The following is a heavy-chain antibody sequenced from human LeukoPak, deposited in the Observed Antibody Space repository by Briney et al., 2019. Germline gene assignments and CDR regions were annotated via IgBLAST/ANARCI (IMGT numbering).Heavy chain of an antibody. D-gene: IGHD6-13*01. CDR1: GYSISRGYY. CDR3: ARGKQLKRRVMNDAFDI. V-gene: IGHV4-38-2*02. Sequence: PSDTLPLICTVSGYSISRGYYWGWIRPPPGKALGWIGSINHNGRTNYNPSLKSRVTISVDTSKNQCSLKLSSVTAADTAVYYCARGKQLKRRVMNDAFDIWGQGTMVTVSS. J-gene: IGHJ3*02. CDR2: INHNGRT.